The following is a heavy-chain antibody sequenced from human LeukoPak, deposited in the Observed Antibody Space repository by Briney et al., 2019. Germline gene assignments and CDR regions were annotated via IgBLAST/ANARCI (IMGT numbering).Heavy chain of an antibody. V-gene: IGHV1-46*01. D-gene: IGHD1-26*01. CDR2: INPSGGST. CDR1: GYTFTSYY. Sequence: GASVKVSCKASGYTFTSYYIHWLRLAPGQGLEWMGIINPSGGSTSYAQKFQGRVTMTRDMSTSTVYMELSSLRSEDTAVYYCARSRTKAGTWGAYFDYWGQGTLVTVSS. J-gene: IGHJ4*02. CDR3: ARSRTKAGTWGAYFDY.